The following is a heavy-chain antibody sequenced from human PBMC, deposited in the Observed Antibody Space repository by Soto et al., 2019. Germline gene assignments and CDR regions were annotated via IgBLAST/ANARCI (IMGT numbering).Heavy chain of an antibody. CDR1: GYIFTSYW. CDR3: ARQSIAARPGTGYYYGMDV. D-gene: IGHD6-6*01. CDR2: IYPGDSDT. J-gene: IGHJ6*02. Sequence: PGESLKISCKGSGYIFTSYWIGWGLQVPGKGLEWMGIIYPGDSDTRYSPSFQGQVTISADKSISTAYLQWSSLKASDTAMYYCARQSIAARPGTGYYYGMDVWGQGTTVTVS. V-gene: IGHV5-51*01.